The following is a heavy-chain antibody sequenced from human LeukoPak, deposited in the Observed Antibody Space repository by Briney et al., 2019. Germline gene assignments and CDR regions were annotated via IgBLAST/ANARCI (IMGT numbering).Heavy chain of an antibody. CDR3: ARSSGWFGFDY. CDR2: IYYSGST. J-gene: IGHJ4*02. V-gene: IGHV4-59*01. CDR1: GGSISSYY. Sequence: SETLSLTCTVSGGSISSYYWTWIRQPPGKGLEWIGYIYYSGSTNYNPSLKSRVTMSVDTSENQFSLKLSSVTAADTAVYYCARSSGWFGFDYWGQGTLVTVSS. D-gene: IGHD6-19*01.